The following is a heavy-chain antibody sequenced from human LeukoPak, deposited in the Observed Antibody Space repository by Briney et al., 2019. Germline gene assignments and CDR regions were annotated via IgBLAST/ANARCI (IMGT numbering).Heavy chain of an antibody. CDR2: INHSGST. CDR3: ARPRTRSTSCYDY. CDR1: GGSFSGYY. D-gene: IGHD2-2*01. Sequence: PSETLSLTCAVYGGSFSGYYWSWIRQPPGKGLEWIGEINHSGSTNYNPSLKSRVTISVDTSKNQFSLKLSSVTAADTAVYYCARPRTRSTSCYDYWGQGTLVTVSS. V-gene: IGHV4-34*01. J-gene: IGHJ4*02.